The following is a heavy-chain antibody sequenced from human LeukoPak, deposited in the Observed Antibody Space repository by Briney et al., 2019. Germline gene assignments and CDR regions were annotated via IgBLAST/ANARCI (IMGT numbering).Heavy chain of an antibody. D-gene: IGHD3-22*01. V-gene: IGHV3-21*01. CDR3: ARDEIPPYYYDSSGYFDY. Sequence: GGSLRLSCAASGFTFSSYSMNWVRQAPGKGLEWVSSISSSSSYIYYADSVKGRFTISRDNAKNSLYLQMNSLRVEDTAVYYCARDEIPPYYYDSSGYFDYWGQGTLVTVSS. J-gene: IGHJ4*02. CDR2: ISSSSSYI. CDR1: GFTFSSYS.